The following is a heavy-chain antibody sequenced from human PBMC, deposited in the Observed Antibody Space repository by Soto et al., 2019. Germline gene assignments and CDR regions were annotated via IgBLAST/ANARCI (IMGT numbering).Heavy chain of an antibody. CDR3: ARARSIAVLYYYGMDV. V-gene: IGHV1-69*13. J-gene: IGHJ6*02. CDR2: IIPIFGTA. Sequence: GASVKVSCKASGGTCSIYAISWVLQAPGQGLEWMGGIIPIFGTANYAQKFQGRVTITADESTSTAYMELSSLRSEDTAVYYCARARSIAVLYYYGMDVWGQGTTVTVS. D-gene: IGHD6-19*01. CDR1: GGTCSIYA.